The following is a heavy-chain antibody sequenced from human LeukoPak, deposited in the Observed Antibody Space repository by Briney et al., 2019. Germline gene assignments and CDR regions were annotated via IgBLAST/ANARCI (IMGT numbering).Heavy chain of an antibody. CDR2: TFSSGST. J-gene: IGHJ6*02. CDR3: ARDGHSSGWNWYGMDV. D-gene: IGHD6-19*01. Sequence: GGSLRLSCAASGFTVSRNYMNWVRQAPGKGLEWVSVTFSSGSTSYADSVEGRFTVSRDNSKNTIYLQMSSLRAEDTAVYYCARDGHSSGWNWYGMDVWGQGTTVTVSS. CDR1: GFTVSRNY. V-gene: IGHV3-53*01.